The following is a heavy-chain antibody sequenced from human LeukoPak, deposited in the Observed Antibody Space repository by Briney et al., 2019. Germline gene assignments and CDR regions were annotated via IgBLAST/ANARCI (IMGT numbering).Heavy chain of an antibody. D-gene: IGHD3-22*01. J-gene: IGHJ4*02. CDR3: AREVSEGLDF. CDR1: GFTFSGYS. Sequence: GGSLRLSCTASGFTFSGYSMNWIRQAPGKGLEWVSSFGTRSTSIYHAGSVKGRFAISRDNAKNSLYLQMNSLRAEDTAVYYCAREVSEGLDFWGQGTLVTVSS. V-gene: IGHV3-21*01. CDR2: FGTRSTSI.